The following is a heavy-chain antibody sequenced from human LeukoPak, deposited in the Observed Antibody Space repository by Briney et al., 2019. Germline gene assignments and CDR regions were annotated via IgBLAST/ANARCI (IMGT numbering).Heavy chain of an antibody. J-gene: IGHJ4*02. V-gene: IGHV3-23*01. CDR1: GFMFSKYA. CDR2: ISRIGGST. CDR3: AKDFVGTGNFRGGDY. D-gene: IGHD1-1*01. Sequence: PGGSLRLSCAASGFMFSKYALAWVSQAPGKGLEWVSGISRIGGSTHYADSVKGRFTISRDNSKNILYLQMNSLRAEDTALYYCAKDFVGTGNFRGGDYWGQGTLVTVSS.